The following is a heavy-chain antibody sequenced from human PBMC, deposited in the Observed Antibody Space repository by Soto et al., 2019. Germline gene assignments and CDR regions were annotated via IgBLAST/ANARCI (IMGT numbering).Heavy chain of an antibody. CDR3: ARQGAYYYDTSGYEIDS. D-gene: IGHD3-22*01. CDR2: ISYSGTT. J-gene: IGHJ4*02. V-gene: IGHV4-39*01. Sequence: QLPLQESGPGLVKPSETLSLTCTVSGGSISSSSYYWGWVRQPPGKGLEWIGSISYSGTTYYSPSLKSRVTLSVDTSKNQFSLKLSSVTAADTAVYYCARQGAYYYDTSGYEIDSWGQGTLVTVSS. CDR1: GGSISSSSYY.